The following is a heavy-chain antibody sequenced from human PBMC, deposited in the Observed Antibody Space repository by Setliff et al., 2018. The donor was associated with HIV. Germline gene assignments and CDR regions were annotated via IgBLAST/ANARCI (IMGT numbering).Heavy chain of an antibody. D-gene: IGHD6-13*01. Sequence: ASVKVSCKASGGTFGASGINWVRQAPGQGFEWLGRIDAYNGDTNYAQNLQDRVTLTTDTSTNTAYMELRNLRSDDTAVYFCARDLGAFSSAWYVTIGDYWGPGTLVTVSS. CDR1: GGTFGASG. CDR3: ARDLGAFSSAWYVTIGDY. CDR2: IDAYNGDT. J-gene: IGHJ4*02. V-gene: IGHV1-18*01.